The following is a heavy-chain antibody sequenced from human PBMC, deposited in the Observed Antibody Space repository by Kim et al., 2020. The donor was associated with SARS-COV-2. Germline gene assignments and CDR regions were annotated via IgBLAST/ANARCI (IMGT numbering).Heavy chain of an antibody. J-gene: IGHJ4*02. V-gene: IGHV4-59*01. Sequence: SETLSLTCTVSGGSISSYYWSWIRQPPGKGLEWIGYFSYSGSTNYNPSLKSPFTISVDTSKNQFSLKLSSVTAADTAVYYCARDRGSSSLFDHWGQGTLV. CDR1: GGSISSYY. D-gene: IGHD6-13*01. CDR3: ARDRGSSSLFDH. CDR2: FSYSGST.